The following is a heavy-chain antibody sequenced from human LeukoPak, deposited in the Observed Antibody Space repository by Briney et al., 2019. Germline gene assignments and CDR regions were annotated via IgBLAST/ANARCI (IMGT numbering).Heavy chain of an antibody. Sequence: ASVKVSCKASGYTFTGYYMHWVRQAPGQGLEWMGWINPNSGGTNYAQKFQGRVTMTRDTSISTAYMELSRLRSDDTAVYYCARAVVITGLRFRTTYYFDYWGQGTLVTVSS. CDR3: ARAVVITGLRFRTTYYFDY. J-gene: IGHJ4*02. CDR1: GYTFTGYY. CDR2: INPNSGGT. V-gene: IGHV1-2*02. D-gene: IGHD3-22*01.